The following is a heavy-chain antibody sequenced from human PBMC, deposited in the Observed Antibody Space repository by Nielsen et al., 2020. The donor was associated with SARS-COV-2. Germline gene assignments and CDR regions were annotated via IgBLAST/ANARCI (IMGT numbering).Heavy chain of an antibody. CDR3: ARGDLVVVPSPLLGLGPIFYYFYLDV. D-gene: IGHD2-2*02. V-gene: IGHV4-4*02. CDR2: VSHSGST. CDR1: GDSVSSHDW. J-gene: IGHJ6*03. Sequence: SETLSLTCAVSGDSVSSHDWWTWVRQFPGKGLEWIGEVSHSGSTNYNPSLKSRVTLSMDKSKNQFSLRLTSVSAADTAVYFCARGDLVVVPSPLLGLGPIFYYFYLDVWGKGTSVIVSS.